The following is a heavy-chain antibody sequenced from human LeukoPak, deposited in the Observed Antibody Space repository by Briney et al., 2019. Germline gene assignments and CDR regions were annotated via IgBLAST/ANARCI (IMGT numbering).Heavy chain of an antibody. CDR2: IYYSGST. CDR3: ARDSDPYGMDV. Sequence: SETLSLTCTVSGGSINNHFWSWIRQSPGEGLEWIGHIYYSGSTNYNPSLKSRVTMSVDTSKNQFSLKLGSVTAADTAVYYCARDSDPYGMDVWGQGTTVTVSS. D-gene: IGHD2-21*02. J-gene: IGHJ6*02. V-gene: IGHV4-59*11. CDR1: GGSINNHF.